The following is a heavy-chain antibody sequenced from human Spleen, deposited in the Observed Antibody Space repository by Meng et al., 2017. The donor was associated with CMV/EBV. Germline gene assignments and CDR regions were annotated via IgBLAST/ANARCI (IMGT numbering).Heavy chain of an antibody. CDR3: ARAHWRRDDAFDI. Sequence: GSLRLSCAVYGGSFSGYYWSWIRQPPGKGLEWIGEINHSGSTNYNPSLKSRVTISVDTSKNQFSLKLSSVTAADTAVYYCARAHWRRDDAFDIWGQGTMVTVSS. CDR2: INHSGST. J-gene: IGHJ3*02. V-gene: IGHV4-34*01. D-gene: IGHD1-1*01. CDR1: GGSFSGYY.